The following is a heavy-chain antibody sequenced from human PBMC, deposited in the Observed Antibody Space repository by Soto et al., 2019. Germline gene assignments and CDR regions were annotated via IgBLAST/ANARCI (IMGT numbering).Heavy chain of an antibody. CDR1: GFAFDING. J-gene: IGHJ4*02. V-gene: IGHV3-23*01. CDR3: ATVRRDFAWLSEIDYFDY. Sequence: EVQLLDSGGGLVQPGGSLRLSCAASGFAFDINGMTWVRQVPGKGLEWVSAISAGGGTTYYADPVKGRFTISRDNSKNKMYLQMNSLRAEDTAVYYCATVRRDFAWLSEIDYFDYWGQGTPVTVSS. D-gene: IGHD3-9*01. CDR2: ISAGGGTT.